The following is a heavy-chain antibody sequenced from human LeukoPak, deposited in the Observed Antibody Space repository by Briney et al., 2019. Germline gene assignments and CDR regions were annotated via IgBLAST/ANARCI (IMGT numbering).Heavy chain of an antibody. CDR3: AEVVAATGTVALDI. CDR1: RDTLTDYY. V-gene: IGHV1-2*02. Sequence: ASVKVSCKASRDTLTDYYMHWVRQAPGQGLEWMGWINPYSGGTNYARKFQGRVTMTWDTSIGTAYMELSTLRSDDTAVDYCAEVVAATGTVALDIWGQGTMVSVSS. D-gene: IGHD1-26*01. CDR2: INPYSGGT. J-gene: IGHJ3*02.